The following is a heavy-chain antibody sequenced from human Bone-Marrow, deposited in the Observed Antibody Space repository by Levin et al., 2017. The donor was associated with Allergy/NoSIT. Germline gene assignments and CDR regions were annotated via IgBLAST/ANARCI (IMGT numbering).Heavy chain of an antibody. V-gene: IGHV3-30*18. CDR1: GFTFSSYG. Sequence: GGSLRLSCAASGFTFSSYGMHWVRQAPGKGLEWVAVISYDGSNKYYADSVKGRFTISRDNSKNTLYLQMNSLRAEDTAVYYCAKDRGYVVVVAKYFQHWGQGTLATVSS. CDR2: ISYDGSNK. D-gene: IGHD2-15*01. J-gene: IGHJ1*01. CDR3: AKDRGYVVVVAKYFQH.